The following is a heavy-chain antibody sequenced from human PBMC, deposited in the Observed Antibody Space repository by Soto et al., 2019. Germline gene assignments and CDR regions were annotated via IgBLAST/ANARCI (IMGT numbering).Heavy chain of an antibody. CDR1: GFTFSSYA. CDR2: ISYDGSNK. D-gene: IGHD6-6*01. V-gene: IGHV3-30-3*01. J-gene: IGHJ5*02. CDR3: ARDREYSSLSGWFDP. Sequence: PGGSLRLSCAASGFTFSSYAMHWVRQAPGKGLEWVAVISYDGSNKYYADSVKGRFTISRDNSKNTLYLQMNSLRAEDTAVYYCARDREYSSLSGWFDPWGQGT.